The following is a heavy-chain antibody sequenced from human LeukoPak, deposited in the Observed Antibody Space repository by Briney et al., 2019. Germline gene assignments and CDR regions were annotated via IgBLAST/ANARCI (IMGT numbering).Heavy chain of an antibody. J-gene: IGHJ4*02. Sequence: GESQKISCKGSGYSFTTHWIGWVRQMPGKGLEWMGIIYPGDSDTRYSPSFQGQVTISADKSISTAYLQWSSLKASDTAMYYCASSPTNLDYFDYWGQGTLVTVSS. CDR2: IYPGDSDT. CDR3: ASSPTNLDYFDY. CDR1: GYSFTTHW. V-gene: IGHV5-51*01.